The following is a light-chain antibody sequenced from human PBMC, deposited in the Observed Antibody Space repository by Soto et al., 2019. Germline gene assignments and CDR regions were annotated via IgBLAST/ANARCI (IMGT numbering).Light chain of an antibody. CDR1: HGFGTS. V-gene: IGKV3-11*01. Sequence: EIGLTQSPATLSLSPGERATLSCRAIHGFGTSLAWYQQKPGQPPSLLIYDSSNRAAGIPARFSGSGSGTDFTLTISSLEPEDFAVYYCQQRRELFTFGGGTKVDIK. CDR3: QQRRELFT. J-gene: IGKJ4*01. CDR2: DSS.